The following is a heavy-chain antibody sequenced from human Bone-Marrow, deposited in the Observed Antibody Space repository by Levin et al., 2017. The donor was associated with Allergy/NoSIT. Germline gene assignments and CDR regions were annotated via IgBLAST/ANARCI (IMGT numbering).Heavy chain of an antibody. J-gene: IGHJ3*02. V-gene: IGHV4-34*01. CDR2: GRP. D-gene: IGHD3-22*01. Sequence: GRPNYNPSLKSRVTISVDTSKNQFSLKLSSVTAADTAVYYCARRRTLYYDSSGFDIWGQGTMVTVSS. CDR3: ARRRTLYYDSSGFDI.